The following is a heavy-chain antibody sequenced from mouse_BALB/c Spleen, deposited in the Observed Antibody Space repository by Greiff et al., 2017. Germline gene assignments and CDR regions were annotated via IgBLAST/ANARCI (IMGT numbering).Heavy chain of an antibody. CDR2: IWWNDNK. V-gene: IGHV8-11*01. J-gene: IGHJ2*01. CDR1: GFSLSTYGIG. Sequence: KESGPGILQPSQTLSLTCSFSGFSLSTYGIGVGWIRQPSGKGLEWLAHIWWNDNKYYNTALKSRLTISKDTSNNQVFLKIASVDTADTATYYCARIRVLTGYFDYWGQGTTLTVSS. CDR3: ARIRVLTGYFDY. D-gene: IGHD4-1*01.